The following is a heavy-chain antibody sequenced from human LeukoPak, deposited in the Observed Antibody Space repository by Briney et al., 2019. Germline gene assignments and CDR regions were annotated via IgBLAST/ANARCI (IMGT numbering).Heavy chain of an antibody. D-gene: IGHD6-13*01. Sequence: PGGALRLSCAASGLTVSSNYMSWVRQAPGKGLEWVANIKQDGSETYYVDSVKGRSTISRYNAKNSLYLQMSGLRAEATAVYYCVRLDGRSSCPDYWGQGTLVTVSS. V-gene: IGHV3-7*01. J-gene: IGHJ4*02. CDR3: VRLDGRSSCPDY. CDR2: IKQDGSET. CDR1: GLTVSSNY.